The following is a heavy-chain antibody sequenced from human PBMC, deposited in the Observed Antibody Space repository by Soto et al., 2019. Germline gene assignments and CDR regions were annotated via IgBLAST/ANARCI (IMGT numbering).Heavy chain of an antibody. V-gene: IGHV4-39*01. Sequence: QLQLQESGPGLVKPSETLSLTCTVSGGSISSGVYYWGWIRQPPGKGLEWVGSMHYSGSTYYNPSLKSRLTMSMDPSKNQFSLNLGSVTAADTAVYFGARLAYCVRDGHKEEFLHWGQGTLVTVSS. D-gene: IGHD2-21*02. CDR2: MHYSGST. CDR1: GGSISSGVYY. CDR3: ARLAYCVRDGHKEEFLH. J-gene: IGHJ1*01.